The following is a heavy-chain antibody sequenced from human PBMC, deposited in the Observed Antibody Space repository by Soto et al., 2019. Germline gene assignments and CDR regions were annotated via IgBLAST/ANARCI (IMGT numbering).Heavy chain of an antibody. V-gene: IGHV3-48*02. CDR3: ARDAPFYDSSGYYYSVGMDV. CDR1: GFTFSSYS. CDR2: ISSSSSTI. D-gene: IGHD3-22*01. J-gene: IGHJ6*02. Sequence: EVQLVESGGGLVQPGGSLRLSCAASGFTFSSYSMNWVRQAPGKGLEWVSYISSSSSTIYYADSVKGRFTISRDNAKNSLYLQMNSLRDEDTAVYYCARDAPFYDSSGYYYSVGMDVWGQGTTVTVSS.